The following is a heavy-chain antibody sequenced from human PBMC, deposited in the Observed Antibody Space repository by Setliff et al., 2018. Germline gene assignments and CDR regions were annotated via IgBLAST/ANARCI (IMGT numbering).Heavy chain of an antibody. V-gene: IGHV4-61*02. CDR3: AASRAYTGAVEEWFLPKTFDF. J-gene: IGHJ4*02. CDR2: IFPTGTT. CDR1: GDSITSGSVY. Sequence: SETLSLTCTVSGDSITSGSVYWSWIRQPAGKGLEWIGRIFPTGTTNYNPDLKSRATLSIDTSKNQFSLKLSSVTAADAALYYCAASRAYTGAVEEWFLPKTFDFWGQGSPVTVSS. D-gene: IGHD3-10*01.